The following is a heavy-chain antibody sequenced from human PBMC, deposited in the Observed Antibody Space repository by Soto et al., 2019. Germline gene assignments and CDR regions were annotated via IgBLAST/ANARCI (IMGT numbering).Heavy chain of an antibody. CDR1: GDSISSYS. V-gene: IGHV4-59*08. D-gene: IGHD2-21*01. Sequence: PSETLSLTCTVFGDSISSYSWTWIRQPPGRRLEWIGYMYYTGSTNYNPSLKSRVSISVDTSKNQFSLKLRSVTAEDTAVYYCARLDSRKGHYYDYWGQGTLVTVSS. J-gene: IGHJ4*02. CDR2: MYYTGST. CDR3: ARLDSRKGHYYDY.